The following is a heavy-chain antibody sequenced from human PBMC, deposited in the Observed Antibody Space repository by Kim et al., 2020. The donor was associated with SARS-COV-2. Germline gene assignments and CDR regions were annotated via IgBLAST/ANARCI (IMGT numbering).Heavy chain of an antibody. CDR2: ISYDGSNK. Sequence: GGSLRLSCAASGFTFSSYAMHWVRQAPDKGLEWVAVISYDGSNKYYADSVKGRFTISRDNSKNTLYLQMNSLRAEDTAVYYCARDHDPGIGLLYYYYYGMDVWGQGTTVTVSS. CDR1: GFTFSSYA. V-gene: IGHV3-30*04. CDR3: ARDHDPGIGLLYYYYYGMDV. D-gene: IGHD6-13*01. J-gene: IGHJ6*02.